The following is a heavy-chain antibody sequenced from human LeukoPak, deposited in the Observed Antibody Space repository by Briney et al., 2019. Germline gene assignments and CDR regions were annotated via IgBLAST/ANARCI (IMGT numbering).Heavy chain of an antibody. CDR2: ISSSGSTI. J-gene: IGHJ4*02. Sequence: PGGSLRLSCAASGFTFSSYEMNWVRQAPGKGLEWVSYISSSGSTIYYADSVKGRFTISRDNAKNSLYLQMNSLRAEDTALYYCARSIAVVPGYWGQGTLVTVSS. D-gene: IGHD6-19*01. V-gene: IGHV3-48*03. CDR3: ARSIAVVPGY. CDR1: GFTFSSYE.